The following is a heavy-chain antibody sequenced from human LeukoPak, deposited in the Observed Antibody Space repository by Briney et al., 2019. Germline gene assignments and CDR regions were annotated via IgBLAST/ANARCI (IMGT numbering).Heavy chain of an antibody. Sequence: TLSLTCAVSGGSISSGGYSWSWIRQPPGKGLEWIGYIYHSGSTYYNPSLKSRVTISVDTSKNQFSLKLSSVTAADTAVYYCAVGSGGDWFDPWGQGTLVTVSS. V-gene: IGHV4-30-2*05. CDR2: IYHSGST. CDR1: GGSISSGGYS. J-gene: IGHJ5*02. D-gene: IGHD6-19*01. CDR3: AVGSGGDWFDP.